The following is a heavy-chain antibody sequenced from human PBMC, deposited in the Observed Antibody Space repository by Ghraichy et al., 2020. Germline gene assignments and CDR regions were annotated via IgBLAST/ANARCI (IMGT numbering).Heavy chain of an antibody. D-gene: IGHD6-13*01. V-gene: IGHV3-43*02. J-gene: IGHJ5*02. Sequence: GESLNISCAASGFTFDDYAMHWVRQAPGTGLEWVSLISGDGGSTYYADSVKGRFTISRDNSKNSLYLQMNSLRTEDTALYYCAKDFVEQLVRGSWFDPWGQGTLVTVSS. CDR2: ISGDGGST. CDR1: GFTFDDYA. CDR3: AKDFVEQLVRGSWFDP.